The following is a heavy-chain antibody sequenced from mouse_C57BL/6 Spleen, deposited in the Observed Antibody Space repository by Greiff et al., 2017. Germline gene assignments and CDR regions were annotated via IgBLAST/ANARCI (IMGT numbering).Heavy chain of an antibody. CDR3: ARRDGYYPFAY. D-gene: IGHD2-3*01. Sequence: VQLKESGGGLVKPGGSLKLSCAASGFTFSDYGMHWVRQAPEKGLEWVAYISSGSSTIYYADTVKGRFTISRDNAKNTLFLQMTSLRSEDTAMYYCARRDGYYPFAYWGQGTLVTVSA. CDR2: ISSGSSTI. CDR1: GFTFSDYG. J-gene: IGHJ3*01. V-gene: IGHV5-17*01.